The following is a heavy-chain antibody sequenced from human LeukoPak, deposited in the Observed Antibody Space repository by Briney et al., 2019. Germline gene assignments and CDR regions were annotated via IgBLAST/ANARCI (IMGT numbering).Heavy chain of an antibody. D-gene: IGHD6-19*01. J-gene: IGHJ4*02. Sequence: GGFLRLSCAASGFTFSDYYMSWIRQAPGKGLEWVSYISNSGSIIYYADSVKGRFTISRDNSKNTLYLQMNSLRAEDTAVYYCARAAGYSSGWYGYYFDYWGQGTLVTVSS. CDR1: GFTFSDYY. V-gene: IGHV3-11*01. CDR3: ARAAGYSSGWYGYYFDY. CDR2: ISNSGSII.